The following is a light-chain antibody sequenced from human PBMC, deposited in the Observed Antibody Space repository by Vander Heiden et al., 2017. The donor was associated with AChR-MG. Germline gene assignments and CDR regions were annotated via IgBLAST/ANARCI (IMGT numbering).Light chain of an antibody. Sequence: QSALTQPASVSGSPGQSIPISCTGTSSDVGTYKYVSWYQQPPGKAPKLRIYEVSDRPSGVSNRVSGSKSGNTASLTISGLQAEDEADYYCSSYTRTDTVLCGGGTKLTVL. CDR1: SSDVGTYKY. V-gene: IGLV2-14*01. CDR2: EVS. CDR3: SSYTRTDTVL. J-gene: IGLJ2*01.